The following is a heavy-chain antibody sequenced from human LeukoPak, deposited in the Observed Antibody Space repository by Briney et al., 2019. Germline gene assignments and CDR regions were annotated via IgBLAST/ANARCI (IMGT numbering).Heavy chain of an antibody. CDR3: GRRPVNGVTAYWYFDL. Sequence: GGSLRLSCAASGFSFSSYAMSWVRQAPGKGLEWVSTISGSGGSTHYVDSVKGRFTISRDNSKLTLYLQLNSLRADDTAVYYCGRRPVNGVTAYWYFDLWGRGTLVTVFS. CDR2: ISGSGGST. J-gene: IGHJ2*01. CDR1: GFSFSSYA. D-gene: IGHD2-21*02. V-gene: IGHV3-23*01.